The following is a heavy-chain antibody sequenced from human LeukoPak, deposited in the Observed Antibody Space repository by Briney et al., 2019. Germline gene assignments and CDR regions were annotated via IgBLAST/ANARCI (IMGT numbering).Heavy chain of an antibody. V-gene: IGHV1-69*05. J-gene: IGHJ3*02. Sequence: PRASVKVSCKASGGTFSSYAISWVRQAPGQGLEWMGRIIPIFGTANYAQKFQGRVTITTDESTSTAYMELSSLRSEDTAVYYCARNTDGYNWAFDIWGQGTMVTVSS. CDR3: ARNTDGYNWAFDI. CDR1: GGTFSSYA. CDR2: IIPIFGTA. D-gene: IGHD5-24*01.